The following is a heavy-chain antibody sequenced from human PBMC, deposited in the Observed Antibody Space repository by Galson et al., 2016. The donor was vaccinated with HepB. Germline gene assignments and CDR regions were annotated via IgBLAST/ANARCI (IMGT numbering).Heavy chain of an antibody. V-gene: IGHV3-23*01. CDR3: ARVGAGVQLGNGMDV. CDR2: LGGTGRTP. J-gene: IGHJ6*02. Sequence: SLRLSCATSGFPSGTYAMSWARQAPGKRLEWVSSLGGTGRTPFYADPVKGRFAISRANSKSTLYLQMNSLRAEDTAVYYCARVGAGVQLGNGMDVWGQGTTVTVSS. D-gene: IGHD6-13*01. CDR1: GFPSGTYA.